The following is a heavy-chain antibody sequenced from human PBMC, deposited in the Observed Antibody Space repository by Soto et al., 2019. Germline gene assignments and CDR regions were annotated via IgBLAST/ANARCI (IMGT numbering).Heavy chain of an antibody. CDR3: ARDSGAKTGTYYFDY. CDR1: GYTFTSYD. Sequence: ASVKVSCKASGYTFTSYDINWVRQATGQGLEWMGWMNPNSGNTGYAQKFQGRVTMTRNTSTSTAYMELSSLRSEDTAVYYCARDSGAKTGTYYFDYWGQGTLVTVSS. CDR2: MNPNSGNT. J-gene: IGHJ4*02. V-gene: IGHV1-8*01.